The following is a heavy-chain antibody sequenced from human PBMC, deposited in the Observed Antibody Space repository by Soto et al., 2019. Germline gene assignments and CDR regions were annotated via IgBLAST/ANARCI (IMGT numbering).Heavy chain of an antibody. CDR3: AKNAVDRGVDF. CDR2: ITNSGGHT. V-gene: IGHV3-23*01. Sequence: GGSLRLSCGASGFTFKNSAMTWVRQAPGQGLEYVSSITNSGGHTFYANSVKGRFSISRDNSKNTLFLQMNSLRAEDTAVYYCAKNAVDRGVDFWGQGTLVTVSS. CDR1: GFTFKNSA. J-gene: IGHJ4*02.